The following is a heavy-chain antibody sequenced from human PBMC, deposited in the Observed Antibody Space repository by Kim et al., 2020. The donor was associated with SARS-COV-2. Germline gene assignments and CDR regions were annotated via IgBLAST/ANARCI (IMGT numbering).Heavy chain of an antibody. CDR2: ISYDGSNK. CDR1: GLTFSNYG. J-gene: IGHJ4*02. Sequence: GGSLRLSCAASGLTFSNYGMHWVRQAPGKGLEWVTGISYDGSNKDYADSVKGRFTISRDNSKSTVELQMSSLRAEDTAVYYCAGYYGESGFFWGQGTLVTVSS. CDR3: AGYYGESGFF. D-gene: IGHD3-3*01. V-gene: IGHV3-30*03.